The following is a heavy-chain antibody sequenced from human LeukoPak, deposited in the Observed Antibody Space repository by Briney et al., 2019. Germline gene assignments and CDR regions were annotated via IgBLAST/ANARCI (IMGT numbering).Heavy chain of an antibody. CDR2: ISGSGGST. V-gene: IGHV3-23*01. Sequence: PGGSLRLSCAASGFTFSSYAMSWVRQAPGKGLEWVSAISGSGGSTYYADSVKGRLTISRDNSKNTLYLQMNSLRAEDTAVYYCAKDYLRVEGATQFDYWGQGTLVTVSS. CDR1: GFTFSSYA. J-gene: IGHJ4*02. CDR3: AKDYLRVEGATQFDY. D-gene: IGHD1-26*01.